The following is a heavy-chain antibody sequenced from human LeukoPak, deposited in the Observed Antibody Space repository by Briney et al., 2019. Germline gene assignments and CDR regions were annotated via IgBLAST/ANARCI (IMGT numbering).Heavy chain of an antibody. J-gene: IGHJ4*02. CDR1: AYTFTDYY. D-gene: IGHD2-2*01. Sequence: ASVTVSCKASAYTFTDYYMHWVRQAPGQGFEWRGWINPNDGDTNYAQKFQGRVTMTRDTSISTAHMEVRRLRSDDTAVYYCARANFLYCSSTTCLFDYWGQGTLVTVSS. V-gene: IGHV1-2*02. CDR3: ARANFLYCSSTTCLFDY. CDR2: INPNDGDT.